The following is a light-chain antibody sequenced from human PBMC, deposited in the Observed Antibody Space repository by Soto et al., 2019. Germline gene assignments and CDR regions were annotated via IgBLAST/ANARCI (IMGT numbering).Light chain of an antibody. J-gene: IGLJ1*01. V-gene: IGLV1-44*01. CDR2: SNN. CDR1: RSNIGSKT. CDR3: ATWDDSLNGL. Sequence: QSVLTQPPSASGTPGQRVTISCSGSRSNIGSKTVNWYQQLPGTAPKLLIYSNNQRPSGVPDRVSGSKSGTSASLAISGLQSEDEADYYCATWDDSLNGLFGTGTKLTVL.